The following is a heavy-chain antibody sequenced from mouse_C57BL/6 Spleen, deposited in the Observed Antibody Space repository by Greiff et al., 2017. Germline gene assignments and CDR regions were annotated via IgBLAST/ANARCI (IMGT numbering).Heavy chain of an antibody. Sequence: QVQLQQPGAELVMPGASVKLSCKASGYTFTSYWMHWVKQRPGQGLEWIGEIDPSDSYTNYNQKFKGKSTLTVDKSSRTAYMQLSSLTSEDSAVYYCARVGRVDYWGQGTTLTVSS. D-gene: IGHD4-1*01. J-gene: IGHJ2*01. V-gene: IGHV1-69*01. CDR3: ARVGRVDY. CDR2: IDPSDSYT. CDR1: GYTFTSYW.